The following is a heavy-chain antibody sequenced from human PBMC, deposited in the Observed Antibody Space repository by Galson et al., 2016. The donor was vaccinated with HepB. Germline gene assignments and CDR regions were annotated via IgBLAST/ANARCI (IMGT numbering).Heavy chain of an antibody. D-gene: IGHD3-22*01. CDR3: AGYYDSSGHEGFDY. Sequence: SLRLSCAASGFTFSDYYMSWIRQAPGKGLEWVAYISSSATTTYYADSVKGRFTISRDNAKKSLYLKMNSLRAEDTAVYYCAGYYDSSGHEGFDYWGQGTLVTVSS. CDR2: ISSSATTT. J-gene: IGHJ4*02. V-gene: IGHV3-11*01. CDR1: GFTFSDYY.